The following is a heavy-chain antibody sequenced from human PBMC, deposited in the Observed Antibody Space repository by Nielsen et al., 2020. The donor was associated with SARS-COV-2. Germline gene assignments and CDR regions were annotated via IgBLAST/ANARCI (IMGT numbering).Heavy chain of an antibody. CDR3: ARLLRLDPVLFDP. CDR2: IYPGDSYT. D-gene: IGHD6-6*01. J-gene: IGHJ5*02. V-gene: IGHV5-10-1*01. Sequence: VRQMPGKGLEWMGIIYPGDSYTNYSPSFQGHVTISADKSISTAYLQWSSLKASDTAMYYCARLLRLDPVLFDPWGQGTLVTVSS.